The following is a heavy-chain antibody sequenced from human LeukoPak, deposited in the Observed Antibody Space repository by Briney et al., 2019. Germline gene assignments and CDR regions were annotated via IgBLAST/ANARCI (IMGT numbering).Heavy chain of an antibody. J-gene: IGHJ6*03. V-gene: IGHV3-23*01. D-gene: IGHD3-22*01. CDR1: GFTFSTYA. CDR3: AHDSSSYDWGYMDV. CDR2: IGGSDGRT. Sequence: GGSLRLSCAASGFTFSTYAMSWVRQAPGKGLEWVSLIGGSDGRTRYADSVKGRFTISRDNSKNTLYLEMNSLRAEDTAVYYCAHDSSSYDWGYMDVWGKGTTVTVSS.